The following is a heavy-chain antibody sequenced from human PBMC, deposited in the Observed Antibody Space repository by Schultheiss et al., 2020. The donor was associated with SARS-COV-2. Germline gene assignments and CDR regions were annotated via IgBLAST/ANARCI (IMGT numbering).Heavy chain of an antibody. D-gene: IGHD5-12*01. V-gene: IGHV3-30-3*01. CDR3: ARDGWIVATICTFDI. CDR1: GFTFGDYA. Sequence: GGSLRLSCTAFGFTFGDYAMSWFRQAPGKGLEWVAVISYDGSNKYYAGSVKGRFTISRDNSKNTLYLQMNSLRAEDTAVYYCARDGWIVATICTFDIWGQGTMVTVSS. J-gene: IGHJ3*02. CDR2: ISYDGSNK.